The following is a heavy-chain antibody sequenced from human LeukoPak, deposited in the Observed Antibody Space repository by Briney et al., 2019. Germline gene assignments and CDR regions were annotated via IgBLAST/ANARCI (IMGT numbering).Heavy chain of an antibody. Sequence: ASVKVSCKASGYTFSDYDVNWVRQAPGQGLEWMGRMNPTSGDTGYAQKFQGRVTMTRSMSKNTAYMELSRLRSEDTAVYFCARVVMKAFYYYYMDVWGKGTT. CDR2: MNPTSGDT. V-gene: IGHV1-8*01. CDR3: ARVVMKAFYYYYMDV. CDR1: GYTFSDYD. J-gene: IGHJ6*03. D-gene: IGHD2-21*01.